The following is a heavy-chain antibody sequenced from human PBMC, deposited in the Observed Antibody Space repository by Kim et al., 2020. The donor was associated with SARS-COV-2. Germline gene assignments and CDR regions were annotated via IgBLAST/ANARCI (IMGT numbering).Heavy chain of an antibody. CDR2: ISSSSSYT. CDR1: GFTFSDYY. D-gene: IGHD3-22*01. CDR3: ARDDTNDSSGYYYVSLGPHY. V-gene: IGHV3-11*06. J-gene: IGHJ4*02. Sequence: GGSLRLSCAASGFTFSDYYMSWIRQAPGKGLEWVSYISSSSSYTNYADSVKGRFTISRDNAKNSLSLQMNSLRAGDTAVYYCARDDTNDSSGYYYVSLGPHYWGQRTLDTVYS.